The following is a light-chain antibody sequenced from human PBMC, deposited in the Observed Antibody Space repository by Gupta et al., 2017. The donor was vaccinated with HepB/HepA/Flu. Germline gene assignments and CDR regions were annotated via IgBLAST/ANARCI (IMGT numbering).Light chain of an antibody. V-gene: IGKV1-39*01. Sequence: DIQMTQSPSSLSASVGDRVTLSCRASQNIHTYLNWYQHKSGKAPSLLVYSASILQAGVPSRFTGSGSGTTFTLTILGLQAEDAATYYCQQSVITPLTFGGGTKVQIK. CDR1: QNIHTY. CDR2: SAS. CDR3: QQSVITPLT. J-gene: IGKJ4*01.